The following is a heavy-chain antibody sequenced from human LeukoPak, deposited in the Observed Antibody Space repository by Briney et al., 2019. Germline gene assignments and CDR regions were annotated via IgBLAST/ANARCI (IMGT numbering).Heavy chain of an antibody. Sequence: ASVKVSCKASGYIFTSYAMNWVRQAPGQGLEWMGWISAYNGNTNYAQKLQGRVTMTTDTSTSTAYMELRSLRSDDTAVYYCARARTITMVRGIDPWGQGTLVTVSS. CDR1: GYIFTSYA. J-gene: IGHJ5*02. V-gene: IGHV1-18*01. D-gene: IGHD3-10*01. CDR3: ARARTITMVRGIDP. CDR2: ISAYNGNT.